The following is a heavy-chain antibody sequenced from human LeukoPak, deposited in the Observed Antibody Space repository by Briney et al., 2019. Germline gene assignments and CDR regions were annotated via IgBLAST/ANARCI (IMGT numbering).Heavy chain of an antibody. J-gene: IGHJ4*02. D-gene: IGHD2-21*02. V-gene: IGHV1-69*04. CDR1: GGTFSSYA. CDR3: ARPYCGGDCRSGLDY. CDR2: MIPILGIA. Sequence: SVKVSCKASGGTFSSYAISWVRQAPGQGLEWMGRMIPILGIANYAQKFQGRVTITADKSTSTAYMELSSLRSEDTAVYYCARPYCGGDCRSGLDYWGQGTLVTVSS.